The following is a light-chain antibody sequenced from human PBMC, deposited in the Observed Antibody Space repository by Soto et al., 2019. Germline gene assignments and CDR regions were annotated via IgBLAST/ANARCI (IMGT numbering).Light chain of an antibody. V-gene: IGKV3-15*01. CDR3: QQYNNWPSWT. CDR1: QSVSIN. J-gene: IGKJ1*01. Sequence: EIVMTQSPATLSVSPGARATLSCRASQSVSINLAWYQQKPGQAPRVIIYGASTRATGIPARFSGSGSGTEFTLTISSMQAEDFAVYYCQQYNNWPSWTFGQGTKVEIK. CDR2: GAS.